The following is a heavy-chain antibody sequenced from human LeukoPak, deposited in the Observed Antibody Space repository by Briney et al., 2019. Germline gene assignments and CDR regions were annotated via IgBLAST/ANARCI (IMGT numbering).Heavy chain of an antibody. CDR1: GFTFSSYE. D-gene: IGHD3-10*01. CDR2: ISSSGSTI. Sequence: GGSLRLSCAASGFTFSSYEMNWVRQAPGKGLEWVSYISSSGSTIYYADSVKGRFTISRDNAKNSLYLQMNSLRAEDTAVYYCARELITMVRGVIRGNDASDIWGQGTMVTVSS. V-gene: IGHV3-48*03. J-gene: IGHJ3*02. CDR3: ARELITMVRGVIRGNDASDI.